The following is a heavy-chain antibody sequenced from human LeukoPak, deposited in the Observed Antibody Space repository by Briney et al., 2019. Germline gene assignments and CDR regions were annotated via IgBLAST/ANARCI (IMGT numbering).Heavy chain of an antibody. CDR1: GFTFSSYG. CDR3: ARDKGLRYLDWNYYYYYGMDV. CDR2: IWYDGINK. Sequence: GGSLRLSCAASGFTFSSYGMHWVRQAPGKGLEWVAVIWYDGINKYYADSVKGRFTISRDNSKNTLYLQMNSLRAEDTAVYYCARDKGLRYLDWNYYYYYGMDVWGQGTTVTVSS. D-gene: IGHD3-9*01. V-gene: IGHV3-33*01. J-gene: IGHJ6*02.